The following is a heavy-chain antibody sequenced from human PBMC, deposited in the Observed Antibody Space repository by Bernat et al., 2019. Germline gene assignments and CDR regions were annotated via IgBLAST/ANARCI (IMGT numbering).Heavy chain of an antibody. CDR2: IKQDGREK. D-gene: IGHD1-1*01. Sequence: EVQLVESGGGLVQPGGSLRLSCAASGFTFSSVWMSWVRQVPGKGLEWVANIKQDGREKFYVESVKGRFTISRDNAKNSLYLQMNSLRAEDTAVYYCARVPGVERYFDYWGQGTLVTVSS. V-gene: IGHV3-7*01. CDR3: ARVPGVERYFDY. J-gene: IGHJ4*02. CDR1: GFTFSSVW.